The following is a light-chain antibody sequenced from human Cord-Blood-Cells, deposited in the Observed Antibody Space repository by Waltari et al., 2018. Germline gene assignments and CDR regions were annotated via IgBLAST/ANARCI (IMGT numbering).Light chain of an antibody. CDR1: QSISSY. Sequence: IQMTQAPSSRSATVGDTVPLPCRASQSISSYLNWYQQKPGKAPKPLIYAASSLQSGVPSRFSGSGSGTDFTLTISSLQPEDFATYYCQQSYSTLTWTFGQGTKVEIK. V-gene: IGKV1-39*01. CDR2: AAS. J-gene: IGKJ1*01. CDR3: QQSYSTLTWT.